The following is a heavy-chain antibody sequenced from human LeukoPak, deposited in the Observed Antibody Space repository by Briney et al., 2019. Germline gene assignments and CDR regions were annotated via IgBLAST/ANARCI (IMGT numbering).Heavy chain of an antibody. CDR3: ARDRRTLNHNHFDY. Sequence: GGSLRLSCAASGFTFSSYWMSWVRQAPGKGLEWVANIKQDGSEKYYVDSVKGRFTISRDNAKNSLYLQMNSLRAEDTAVYYCARDRRTLNHNHFDYWGQGTLVTVSS. V-gene: IGHV3-7*03. CDR1: GFTFSSYW. J-gene: IGHJ4*02. CDR2: IKQDGSEK. D-gene: IGHD1-14*01.